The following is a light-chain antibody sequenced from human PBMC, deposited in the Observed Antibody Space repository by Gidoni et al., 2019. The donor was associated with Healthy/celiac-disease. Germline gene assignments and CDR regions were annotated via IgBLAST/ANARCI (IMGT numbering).Light chain of an antibody. J-gene: IGKJ2*04. CDR1: QSISSY. Sequence: DIQMTQSPSSLSASVGDRVPITCRASQSISSYLNWYQQKPGKAPELLIYAASSLQSGVPSRFSGSGSGTDFTLTISSLQPEDFATYYCQQSYSTPMCSFXQXTKLEIK. V-gene: IGKV1-39*01. CDR2: AAS. CDR3: QQSYSTPMCS.